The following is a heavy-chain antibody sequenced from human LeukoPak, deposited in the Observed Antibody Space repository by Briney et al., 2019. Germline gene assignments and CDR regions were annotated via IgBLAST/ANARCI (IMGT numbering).Heavy chain of an antibody. V-gene: IGHV4-59*01. CDR2: IYYSGST. CDR3: ARDPGPPDAFDI. Sequence: PSETLSLTCTVSGGSISSYYWSWIRQPPGKGLEWIGYIYYSGSTNYNPSLKSRVTISVDTSKNQFSLKLSSVTAADTAVYYCARDPGPPDAFDIWGQGTMATVSS. J-gene: IGHJ3*02. CDR1: GGSISSYY.